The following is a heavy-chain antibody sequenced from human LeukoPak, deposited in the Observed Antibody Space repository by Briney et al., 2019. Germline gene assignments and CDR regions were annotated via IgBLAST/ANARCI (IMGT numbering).Heavy chain of an antibody. D-gene: IGHD2-2*01. CDR1: GYSFTSYW. CDR3: TRLGGDVYCTSTRCFYDY. CDR2: INTGDSNT. J-gene: IGHJ4*02. V-gene: IGHV5-51*01. Sequence: GESLQISSQGSGYSFTSYWIGWLRRLPGKGLEWMGLINTGDSNTRYRPSFQGQVTISVDKSISTAYLQWSSLKASDTAMYYCTRLGGDVYCTSTRCFYDYWGQGTLVTVSP.